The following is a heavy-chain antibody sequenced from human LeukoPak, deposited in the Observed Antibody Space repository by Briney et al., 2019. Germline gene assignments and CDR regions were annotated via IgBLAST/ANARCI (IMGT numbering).Heavy chain of an antibody. J-gene: IGHJ4*02. CDR3: AKRTEIYVLPAADDY. V-gene: IGHV3-23*01. CDR2: ISGSGGIT. Sequence: GGSLRLSCAGSGFTFSNYAMSWVRQAPGKGLEWVSSISGSGGITYYADSVKGRFTISRDNSKNTLYLQMNSLRAEDTAVYSCAKRTEIYVLPAADDYWGQGTLVTVSS. D-gene: IGHD2-2*01. CDR1: GFTFSNYA.